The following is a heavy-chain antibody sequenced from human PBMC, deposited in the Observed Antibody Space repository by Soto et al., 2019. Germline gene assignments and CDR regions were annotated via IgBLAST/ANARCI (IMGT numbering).Heavy chain of an antibody. J-gene: IGHJ4*02. CDR2: INHSGST. Sequence: QVQLQQWGAGLLKPSETLSLTCAVYGGSFSGYYWSWIRQPPGKGLEWIGEINHSGSTNYNPSLKSRVTISVDTSKNQFSLKQSSVTAADTAVYYCARGKGADYWGQGTLVTVSS. CDR1: GGSFSGYY. CDR3: ARGKGADY. V-gene: IGHV4-34*01.